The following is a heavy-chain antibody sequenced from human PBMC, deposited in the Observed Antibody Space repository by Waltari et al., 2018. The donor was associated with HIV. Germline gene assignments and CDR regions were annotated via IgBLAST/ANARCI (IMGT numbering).Heavy chain of an antibody. Sequence: EVQLVESGGCLVQPGGSLRLSCEASRFTFSGNYMSWSRQAPGKGLEWVSIIYSDGSTYYTDSVKGRFTISRDNSKNTLYLQMNSLRIEDTALYYCARVGRKLGDDAFDIWGQGTMVTVSS. CDR3: ARVGRKLGDDAFDI. CDR1: RFTFSGNY. CDR2: IYSDGST. J-gene: IGHJ3*02. D-gene: IGHD3-16*01. V-gene: IGHV3-66*02.